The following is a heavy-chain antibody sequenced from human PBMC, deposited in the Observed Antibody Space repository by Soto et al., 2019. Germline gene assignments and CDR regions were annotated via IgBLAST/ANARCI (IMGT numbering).Heavy chain of an antibody. D-gene: IGHD3-9*01. J-gene: IGHJ6*02. CDR2: VSTNGAT. V-gene: IGHV4-4*07. CDR3: ARADYEILTGSYAMDV. CDR1: DDFISSYY. Sequence: SETLSLTCTVSDDFISSYYWNWIRQPAGKGLEWIGRVSTNGATNYNPSLESRVTMSVDTSKNQFSLKLTSVTAADTAVYFCARADYEILTGSYAMDVWGQGTTVTDSS.